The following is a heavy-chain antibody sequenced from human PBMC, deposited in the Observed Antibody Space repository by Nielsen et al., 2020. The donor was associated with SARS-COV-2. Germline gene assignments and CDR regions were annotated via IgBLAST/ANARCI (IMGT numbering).Heavy chain of an antibody. J-gene: IGHJ6*02. CDR1: GFTFSSYG. V-gene: IGHV3-30*03. CDR2: ISYDGSNK. Sequence: GESLKISCAASGFTFSSYGMHWVRQAPGKGLEWVAVISYDGSNKYYADSVKGRFTISRDNSKNTLYLQMNSLRAEDTAVYYCNRYYYGMDVWGQGTTVTVSS. CDR3: NRYYYGMDV. D-gene: IGHD2/OR15-2a*01.